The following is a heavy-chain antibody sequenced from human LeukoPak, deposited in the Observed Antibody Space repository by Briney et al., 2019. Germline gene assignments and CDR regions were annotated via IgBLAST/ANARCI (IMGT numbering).Heavy chain of an antibody. CDR2: ISSSSSYI. V-gene: IGHV3-21*01. CDR3: AKYYYDSSGYYYSDAFDI. D-gene: IGHD3-22*01. Sequence: PRGSLRLSCAASGFTFSSYSMNWVRQAPGKGLEWVSSISSSSSYIYYADSVKGRFIISRDNAKNSLYLQMNSLRAEDTAVYYCAKYYYDSSGYYYSDAFDIWGQGTMVTVSS. CDR1: GFTFSSYS. J-gene: IGHJ3*02.